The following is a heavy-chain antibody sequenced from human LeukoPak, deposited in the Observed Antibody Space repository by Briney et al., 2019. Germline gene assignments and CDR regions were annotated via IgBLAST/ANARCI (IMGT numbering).Heavy chain of an antibody. D-gene: IGHD3-16*01. CDR3: ARSAFGDYSFDY. CDR2: IFHSGST. Sequence: SETLSRTCTVSGGSISSYHWGCIRQPPGKGLEWTGYIFHSGSTNSNPSLKSRVTISVDTSKNQFSLKLSSVTAADTAVYYCARSAFGDYSFDYWGQGTLVTVSS. CDR1: GGSISSYH. V-gene: IGHV4-59*01. J-gene: IGHJ4*02.